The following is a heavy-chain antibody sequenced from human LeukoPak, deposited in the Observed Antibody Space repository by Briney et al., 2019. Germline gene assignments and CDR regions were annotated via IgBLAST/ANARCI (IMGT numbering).Heavy chain of an antibody. V-gene: IGHV4-30-4*08. Sequence: PSETLSLTCTVSGGSISSSSYYWGWIRQPPGKGLEWIGYIYYSGSTYYNPSLKSRVTISVDTSKNQFSLKLSSVTAADTAVYYCARDTPAVVVVPAALFDYWGQGTLVTVSS. J-gene: IGHJ4*02. D-gene: IGHD2-2*01. CDR3: ARDTPAVVVVPAALFDY. CDR1: GGSISSSSYY. CDR2: IYYSGST.